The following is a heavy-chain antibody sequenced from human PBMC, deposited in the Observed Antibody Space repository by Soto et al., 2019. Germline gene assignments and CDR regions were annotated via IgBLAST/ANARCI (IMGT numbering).Heavy chain of an antibody. D-gene: IGHD6-19*01. CDR1: GFTFSGYG. J-gene: IGHJ4*02. V-gene: IGHV3-33*01. CDR3: ARRFSRGWYADY. CDR2: IWYDGSNE. Sequence: QVQLVESGGGVVQPGRSLRLSCAASGFTFSGYGMHWVRQAPGKGLEWVAVIWYDGSNENYADTVKGRVTTSRDNSKNTLYLQLNRLRDEDPAVYYCARRFSRGWYADYWGQGTLVTVSS.